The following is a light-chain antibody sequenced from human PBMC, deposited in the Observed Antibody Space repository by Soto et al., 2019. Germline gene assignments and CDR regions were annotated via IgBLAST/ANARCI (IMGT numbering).Light chain of an antibody. CDR2: DAS. J-gene: IGKJ1*01. V-gene: IGKV1-5*01. CDR1: QSISSW. CDR3: QQYNSYSWT. Sequence: DIQMTQSPSTLSASVGDRVTISCRASQSISSWLAWYQQKPGKAPKLLMSDASSLERGVPSRFSGSGSGTEFTLTISSLQPDDFATYYCQQYNSYSWTFGQGTKVDIK.